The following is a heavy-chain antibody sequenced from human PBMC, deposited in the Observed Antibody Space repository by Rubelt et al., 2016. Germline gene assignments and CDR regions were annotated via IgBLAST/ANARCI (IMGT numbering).Heavy chain of an antibody. D-gene: IGHD6-19*01. V-gene: IGHV4-39*07. CDR1: GGSISSRSCY. J-gene: IGHJ4*02. Sequence: QLQLQESGPGLVKPSETLSLTCTVSGGSISSRSCYWGWIRQPPGKGLEWIGYVYYSGSAYYHPSLKSRVTISVDTSNNQFARKRSTGPAADTAVYYCAAYRNSWAPFDYWGQGTLVTVSS. CDR2: VYYSGSA. CDR3: AAYRNSWAPFDY.